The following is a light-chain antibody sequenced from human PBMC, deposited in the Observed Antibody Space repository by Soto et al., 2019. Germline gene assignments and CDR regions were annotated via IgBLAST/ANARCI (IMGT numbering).Light chain of an antibody. CDR1: QSVSSN. CDR3: QQYNNWHLT. Sequence: EIVMTQSPATLSVSPGERATLFCRASQSVSSNLAWYQQKPGQAPRLLIYGASTRATGIPARFSGSGSGTEFTLTISSLQSEDFAVYYCQQYNNWHLTFGGGTKVEIK. V-gene: IGKV3-15*01. CDR2: GAS. J-gene: IGKJ4*01.